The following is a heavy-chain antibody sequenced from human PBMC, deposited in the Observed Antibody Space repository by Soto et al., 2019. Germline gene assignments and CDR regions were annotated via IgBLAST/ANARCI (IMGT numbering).Heavy chain of an antibody. CDR3: ARPYYYSSFDAFDI. V-gene: IGHV5-51*03. D-gene: IGHD3-22*01. CDR1: GYTFTSYW. J-gene: IGHJ3*02. Sequence: EVQLVQSGAEVKKPGESLKISCKGSGYTFTSYWIGWVRQMPGKGLEWMGIIYPGDSDIRYSPSFQGKVTISADTSISTAYLQWSSLKASDTAMYYCARPYYYSSFDAFDIWGQGTMVTVSS. CDR2: IYPGDSDI.